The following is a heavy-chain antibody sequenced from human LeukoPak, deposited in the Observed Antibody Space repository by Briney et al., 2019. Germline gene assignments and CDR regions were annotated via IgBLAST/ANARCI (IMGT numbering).Heavy chain of an antibody. CDR3: ARVHPQRGYSYYYDSSGYPDY. CDR1: GGSISSSSYY. D-gene: IGHD3-22*01. V-gene: IGHV4-39*07. Sequence: SETLSLTCTVSGGSISSSSYYWGWIRQPPGKGLEWIGSIYYSGSTYYNPSLKSRVTISVDTSKNQFSLKLSSVTAADTAVYYCARVHPQRGYSYYYDSSGYPDYWGQGTLVTVSS. CDR2: IYYSGST. J-gene: IGHJ4*02.